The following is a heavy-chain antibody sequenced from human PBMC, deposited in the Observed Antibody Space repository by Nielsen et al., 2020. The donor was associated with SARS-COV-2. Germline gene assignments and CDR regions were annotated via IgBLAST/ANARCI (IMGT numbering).Heavy chain of an antibody. CDR3: ARGHLVVVPSPILGLGPFFYSFYLDV. D-gene: IGHD2-2*02. V-gene: IGHV4-4*02. CDR1: GGSVSSNDW. Sequence: SETLSLTCAVSGGSVSSNDWWTWVRQSPGKGLAWIGEVSHSGSTNYSSSLKSRVTLSMDKSRRQFSLRLASVSAADTAVYFCARGHLVVVPSPILGLGPFFYSFYLDVWGKGTTVTVSS. J-gene: IGHJ6*03. CDR2: VSHSGST.